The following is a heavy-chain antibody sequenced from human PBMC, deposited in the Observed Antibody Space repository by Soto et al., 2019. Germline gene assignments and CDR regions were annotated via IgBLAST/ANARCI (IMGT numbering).Heavy chain of an antibody. CDR2: IKGDGSSI. CDR3: ARGAMWNYYNDS. J-gene: IGHJ5*01. Sequence: EVQLVESGGVLVQSGGSLRLSCAASGFTFSTYWMHWVRQAPGKGLVWVSRIKGDGSSINYADSMKGRFTISRDNARDTVFLQMNDLRAEDAAVYYCARGAMWNYYNDSWGHGTLVTVSS. V-gene: IGHV3-74*01. CDR1: GFTFSTYW. D-gene: IGHD3-10*01.